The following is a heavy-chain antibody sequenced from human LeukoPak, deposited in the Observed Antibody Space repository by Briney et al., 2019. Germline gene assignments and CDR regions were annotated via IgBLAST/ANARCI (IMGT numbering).Heavy chain of an antibody. D-gene: IGHD4-11*01. CDR1: GFTFSSYE. CDR3: ARDAESPGTTMTTYYYYMDV. J-gene: IGHJ6*03. CDR2: IRNSGTTI. V-gene: IGHV3-48*03. Sequence: SGGSLRLSCVASGFTFSSYEMNWVRQAPGKGLEWISYIRNSGTTIYYTDSVKGRFTISRDNAKNSLYLQMNSLRPEDTGVYYCARDAESPGTTMTTYYYYMDVWGKGTTVTISS.